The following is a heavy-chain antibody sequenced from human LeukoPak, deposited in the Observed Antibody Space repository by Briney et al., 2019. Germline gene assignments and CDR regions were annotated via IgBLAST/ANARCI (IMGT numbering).Heavy chain of an antibody. CDR1: GGSMSSYY. D-gene: IGHD3-10*01. CDR2: IYHSGST. V-gene: IGHV4-59*08. CDR3: ARASLLNGSVR. Sequence: PSETLSLTCSVSGGSMSSYYWSWIRQSPGKGLEWIGYIYHSGSTDYNSSLKSRVTISVDTSKNQFSLKLSSVTAADTAVYYCARASLLNGSVRWGQGTLVTVSS. J-gene: IGHJ4*02.